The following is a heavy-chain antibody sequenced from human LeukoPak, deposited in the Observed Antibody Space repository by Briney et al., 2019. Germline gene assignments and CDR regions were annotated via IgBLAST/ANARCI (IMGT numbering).Heavy chain of an antibody. D-gene: IGHD3-3*01. Sequence: SETLSLTCTVSGISISSSNSYWGWIRQPPGKGLEWIGEIIDTGSTKYNSSLKSRVTISVDTSKNQFSLSLDSVTAADTAVYHCARGLASGYPPIPFDYWGQGTLVTVSS. V-gene: IGHV4-39*07. J-gene: IGHJ4*02. CDR2: IIDTGST. CDR3: ARGLASGYPPIPFDY. CDR1: GISISSSNSY.